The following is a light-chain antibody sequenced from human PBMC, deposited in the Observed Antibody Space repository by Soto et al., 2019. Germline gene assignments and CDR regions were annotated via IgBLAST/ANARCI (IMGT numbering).Light chain of an antibody. V-gene: IGKV3-20*01. CDR1: QSLGGN. Sequence: EIVMTQSPATLAVSPGDTATLSCRASQSLGGNLAWYQQKPGQAPRLLIFRASSRARGVPARFSASGSGTDFTLTISRLEPEDFAVYYCQQYGSSPLTFGGGTKVDIK. J-gene: IGKJ4*01. CDR3: QQYGSSPLT. CDR2: RAS.